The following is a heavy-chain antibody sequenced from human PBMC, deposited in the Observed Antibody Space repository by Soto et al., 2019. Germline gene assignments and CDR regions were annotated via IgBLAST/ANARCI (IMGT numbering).Heavy chain of an antibody. CDR2: INSDGSST. Sequence: EVQLVESGGGLVQPGGSLRLSCAASGFTFSSYWMHWVRQAPGKGLVWVSRINSDGSSTSYADYVKGRFTISRDSAKNTLYLQMISLRAEDTGVYYCARGGSLNWFFDLWGRGTLVTVSS. J-gene: IGHJ2*01. D-gene: IGHD1-26*01. CDR3: ARGGSLNWFFDL. CDR1: GFTFSSYW. V-gene: IGHV3-74*01.